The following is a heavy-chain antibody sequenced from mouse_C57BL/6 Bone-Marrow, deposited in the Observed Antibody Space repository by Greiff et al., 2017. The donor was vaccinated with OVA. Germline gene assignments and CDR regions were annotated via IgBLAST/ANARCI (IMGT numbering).Heavy chain of an antibody. J-gene: IGHJ4*01. Sequence: EVKLVESGGGLVKPGGSLKLSCAASGFTFSSYAMSWVRQTPEKRMEWVATISDGGSYTYYPDNVKGRFTISRDNAKNNLYLQMNHLKSEDTAMYYCAREGNYDYDVAMDYWGQGTSVTVSS. CDR3: AREGNYDYDVAMDY. CDR1: GFTFSSYA. D-gene: IGHD2-4*01. V-gene: IGHV5-4*01. CDR2: ISDGGSYT.